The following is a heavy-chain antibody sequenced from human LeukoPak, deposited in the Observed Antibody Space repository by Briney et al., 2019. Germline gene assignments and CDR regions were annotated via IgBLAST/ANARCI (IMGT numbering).Heavy chain of an antibody. D-gene: IGHD4-17*01. CDR3: ARADYGNNWFDP. Sequence: ASVKVSCKASGYXFTGYYIHWVRQAPGQGLEWMGWINPNSGGTTYAQQFRGRVTMTRDTSINTAYMELTRLTSDDTALYYCARADYGNNWFDPWGQGTLVTVSS. V-gene: IGHV1-2*02. CDR1: GYXFTGYY. J-gene: IGHJ5*02. CDR2: INPNSGGT.